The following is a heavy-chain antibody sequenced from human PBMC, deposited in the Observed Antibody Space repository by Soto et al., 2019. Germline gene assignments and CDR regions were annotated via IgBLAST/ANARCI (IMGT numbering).Heavy chain of an antibody. CDR2: IYYSGST. Sequence: SETLSLTCTVSGGSISSGGYYWSWIRQHPGKGLEWIGYIYYSGSTYYNPSLKSRVTISVDTSKNQFSLKLSSVTAADTAVYYCARDSGYDFWSGYYRPPGYWGQGTLVTVSS. D-gene: IGHD3-3*01. CDR1: GGSISSGGYY. V-gene: IGHV4-31*03. CDR3: ARDSGYDFWSGYYRPPGY. J-gene: IGHJ4*02.